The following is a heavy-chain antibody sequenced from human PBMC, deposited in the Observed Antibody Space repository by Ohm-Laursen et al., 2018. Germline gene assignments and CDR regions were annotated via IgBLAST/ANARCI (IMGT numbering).Heavy chain of an antibody. CDR2: IIPIFGTA. CDR3: ARVYGMEIQFWSLGY. V-gene: IGHV1-69*13. CDR1: GGNFNSHA. J-gene: IGHJ4*02. D-gene: IGHD5-18*01. Sequence: GASVKVSCKASGGNFNSHAFSWVRQAPGQGLEWMGGIIPIFGTANYAQKFQGRVTITADESTSTAYMELSRLKSEDTAVYYCARVYGMEIQFWSLGYWGQGTLVTVSS.